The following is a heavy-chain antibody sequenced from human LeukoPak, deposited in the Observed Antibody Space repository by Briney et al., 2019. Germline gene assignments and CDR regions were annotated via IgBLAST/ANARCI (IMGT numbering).Heavy chain of an antibody. CDR1: GFTFRTYW. V-gene: IGHV3-74*01. Sequence: PGGSLRLSCAASGFTFRTYWMHWVRQAPGKGLLWVSRINTDGSGTIYADSVKGRFTISRDNANNTLYLQMNSLRAEDTAVYYCAGRGCTNGLCHFDYWGQGTLVTVSS. CDR3: AGRGCTNGLCHFDY. CDR2: INTDGSGT. J-gene: IGHJ4*02. D-gene: IGHD2-8*01.